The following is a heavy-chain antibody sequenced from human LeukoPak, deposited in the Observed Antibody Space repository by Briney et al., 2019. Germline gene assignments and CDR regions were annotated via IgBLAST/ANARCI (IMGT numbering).Heavy chain of an antibody. J-gene: IGHJ3*02. CDR1: GGSLSGYY. CDR2: INHSGST. Sequence: SETLSLTCAVYGGSLSGYYWSWIRQPPGKGLEWIGEINHSGSTNYNPSLKSRVTISVDTSKNQFSLKLSSVAAADTAVYYCASPHNAGAFDIWGQGTMVTVSS. CDR3: ASPHNAGAFDI. D-gene: IGHD1-14*01. V-gene: IGHV4-34*01.